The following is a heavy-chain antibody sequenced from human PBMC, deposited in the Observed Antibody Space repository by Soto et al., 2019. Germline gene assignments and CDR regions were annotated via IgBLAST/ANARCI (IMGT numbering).Heavy chain of an antibody. CDR1: GFTFSSYS. D-gene: IGHD5-18*01. Sequence: GGSLRLSCAASGFTFSSYSMNWVRQAPGKGLEWVSYISSSSSTIYYADSVKGRFTISRDNAKNSLYLQMNSLRDEDTAVYYCARFRPYSYGRFENFDYWGQGTLVTVSS. V-gene: IGHV3-48*02. J-gene: IGHJ4*02. CDR3: ARFRPYSYGRFENFDY. CDR2: ISSSSSTI.